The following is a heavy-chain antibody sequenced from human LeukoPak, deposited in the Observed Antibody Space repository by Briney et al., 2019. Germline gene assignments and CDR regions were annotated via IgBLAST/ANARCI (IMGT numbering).Heavy chain of an antibody. CDR2: ISSSSSTI. Sequence: GRSLRLSCAASGFTFSSYAMHWVRQAPGKGLEWVSYISSSSSTIYYADSVKGRFTISRDNAKNSLYLQMNSLRAEDTAVYYCARDLAVGIDYWGQGALVTVSS. CDR3: ARDLAVGIDY. V-gene: IGHV3-48*01. CDR1: GFTFSSYA. J-gene: IGHJ4*02. D-gene: IGHD6-19*01.